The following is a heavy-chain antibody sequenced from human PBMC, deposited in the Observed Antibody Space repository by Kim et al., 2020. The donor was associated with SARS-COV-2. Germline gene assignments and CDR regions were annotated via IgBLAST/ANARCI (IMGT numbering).Heavy chain of an antibody. CDR3: ASSWSPPYFYGMDV. CDR2: IYSGGST. J-gene: IGHJ6*02. CDR1: GITVSSLY. V-gene: IGHV3-53*01. D-gene: IGHD3-10*01. Sequence: GGSLRLSCAGSGITVSSLYMSWVRQAPGKGLEWVSVIYSGGSTYYADSVKGRFTISRANSKNTVYLEMNSLSGDDTAVYYCASSWSPPYFYGMDVWGQGTTVTVSS.